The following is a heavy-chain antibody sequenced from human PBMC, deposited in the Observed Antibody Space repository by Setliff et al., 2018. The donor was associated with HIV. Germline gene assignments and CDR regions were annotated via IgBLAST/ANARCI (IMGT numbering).Heavy chain of an antibody. J-gene: IGHJ3*02. CDR2: ISAYNGNT. CDR1: GYTFTSYG. CDR3: ARTPLRITLIVVVLGVCI. D-gene: IGHD3-22*01. Sequence: ASVKVSCKASGYTFTSYGISWVRQAPGQGLEWMGGISAYNGNTNYAQKLQGRVTMTTDTSTSTAYMELRSLRSDHTSVYYCARTPLRITLIVVVLGVCIWGQETMVTVSS. V-gene: IGHV1-18*01.